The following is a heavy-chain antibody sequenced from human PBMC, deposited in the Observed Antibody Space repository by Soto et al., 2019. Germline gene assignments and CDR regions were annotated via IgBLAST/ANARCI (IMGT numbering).Heavy chain of an antibody. CDR2: ISATGGGT. D-gene: IGHD3-16*01. CDR3: AKDRRAGGNSAFYFDF. J-gene: IGHJ5*01. CDR1: GFKFSSYA. V-gene: IGHV3-23*01. Sequence: GSLRLSCAASGFKFSSYAMSWVRQAPGKGLEWVSLISATGGGTYYADSVKGRLTISRDNSDNTLYLQVHSLRAEDTAVYYCAKDRRAGGNSAFYFDFWGRGAQVTVSS.